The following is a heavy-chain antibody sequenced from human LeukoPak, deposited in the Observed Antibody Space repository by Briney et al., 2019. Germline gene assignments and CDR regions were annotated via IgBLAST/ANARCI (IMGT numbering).Heavy chain of an antibody. CDR1: GFTFSSYW. CDR2: INSDGSST. D-gene: IGHD3-10*01. J-gene: IGHJ4*02. V-gene: IGHV3-74*01. CDR3: VCGRSGSYYWSYFDY. Sequence: PGGSLRLSCAASGFTFSSYWMHWVRQAPGKGLVWVSRINSDGSSTSYADSVKCRFTISRDNAKNTLYLQMNSLRAEDTAVYYCVCGRSGSYYWSYFDYWGQGTLVTVSS.